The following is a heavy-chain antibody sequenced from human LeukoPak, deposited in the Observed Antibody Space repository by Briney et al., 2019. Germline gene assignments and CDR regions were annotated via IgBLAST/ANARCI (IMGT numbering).Heavy chain of an antibody. CDR2: IRYDGSNK. J-gene: IGHJ4*02. V-gene: IGHV3-30*02. CDR1: GFTFSSYD. CDR3: AKAPVDFWSGYPSY. Sequence: PGGSLRLSCAASGFTFSSYDMHWVRHAPGKGLEWVAFIRYDGSNKYYADSVKGRFTISRDNSKNTLYLQMNSLRAEDTAVYYCAKAPVDFWSGYPSYWGQGTLVTVSS. D-gene: IGHD3-3*01.